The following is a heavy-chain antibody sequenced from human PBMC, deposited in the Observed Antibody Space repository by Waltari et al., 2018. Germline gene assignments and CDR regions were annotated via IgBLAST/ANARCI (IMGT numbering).Heavy chain of an antibody. CDR3: ATSEGERSSSKDHNWFDP. CDR1: GYTLTELS. V-gene: IGHV1-24*01. Sequence: QVQLVQSGAEVKKPGASVKVSCKVSGYTLTELSMHWVRQAPGKGLEWMGGFDPEDVETIYAQKFQGRVTMTEDTSTDTAYMELSSLRSEDTAVYYCATSEGERSSSKDHNWFDPWGQGTLVTVSS. J-gene: IGHJ5*02. D-gene: IGHD6-6*01. CDR2: FDPEDVET.